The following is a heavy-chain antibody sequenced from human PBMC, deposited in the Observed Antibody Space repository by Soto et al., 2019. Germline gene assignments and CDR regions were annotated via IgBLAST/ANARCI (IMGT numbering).Heavy chain of an antibody. CDR2: ISGSGGST. J-gene: IGHJ6*02. CDR1: GFTFSSYA. D-gene: IGHD2-15*01. CDR3: AKDPDPDCSGGSCYWDYYYGMDV. Sequence: GGSLRLSCAASGFTFSSYAMSWVRQAPGKGLEWVSAISGSGGSTYYADSVKGRFTISRDNSKNTLYLQMNSLRAEDTAVYYCAKDPDPDCSGGSCYWDYYYGMDVWGQGTTVTVSS. V-gene: IGHV3-23*01.